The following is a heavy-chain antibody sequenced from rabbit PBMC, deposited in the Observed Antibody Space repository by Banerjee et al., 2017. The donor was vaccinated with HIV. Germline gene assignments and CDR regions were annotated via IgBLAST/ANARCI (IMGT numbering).Heavy chain of an antibody. CDR1: GFSFSSNYD. V-gene: IGHV1S45*01. D-gene: IGHD1-1*01. CDR2: IYTSNNNT. J-gene: IGHJ4*01. Sequence: QEQLVESGGGLVQPEGSLTLTCTASGFSFSSNYDMSWVRQATGKGLEWIGYIYTSNNNTWYAHLVNGRFTISKTSSPTVTLQMTSLTAADTATYFFTRKYGTSNHYWYLWGPGTLFTVS. CDR3: TRKYGTSNHYWYL.